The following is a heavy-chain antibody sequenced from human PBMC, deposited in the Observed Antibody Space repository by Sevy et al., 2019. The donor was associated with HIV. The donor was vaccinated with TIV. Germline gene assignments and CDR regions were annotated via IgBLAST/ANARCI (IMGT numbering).Heavy chain of an antibody. CDR2: IYPDDSDT. Sequence: GESLKISCKGSGYSFTSHSIGWVRHMPGKGLEWMGIIYPDDSDTRYSPSFQGQVTFSADKSISTAYLRWSSLKASDTAMYYCATSRSGYFDSSGYYIYWGQGTLVTVSS. J-gene: IGHJ4*02. CDR3: ATSRSGYFDSSGYYIY. CDR1: GYSFTSHS. V-gene: IGHV5-51*01. D-gene: IGHD3-22*01.